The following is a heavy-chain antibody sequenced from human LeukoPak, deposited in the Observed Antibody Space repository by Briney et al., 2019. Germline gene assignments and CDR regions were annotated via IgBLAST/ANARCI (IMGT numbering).Heavy chain of an antibody. V-gene: IGHV3-48*03. CDR2: ISSSGSTI. J-gene: IGHJ4*02. CDR1: GFTFSSYE. D-gene: IGHD2-15*01. CDR3: TRESGGRADY. Sequence: GGSLRLSCAASGFTFSSYEMNWVRQAPGKGLEWVSYISSSGSTIYYADSVKGRFATSRDNSKNTLYLQMNSLRAEDTAVYYCTRESGGRADYWGQGTLVTVSS.